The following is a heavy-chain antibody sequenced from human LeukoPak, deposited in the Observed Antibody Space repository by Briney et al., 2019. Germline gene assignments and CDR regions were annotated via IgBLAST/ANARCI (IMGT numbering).Heavy chain of an antibody. CDR2: IIPIFGTA. D-gene: IGHD5-12*01. Sequence: ASVKVSCKASGGTFSSYAISWVRQAPGQGLEWMGGIIPIFGTANYAQKFQGRVTITADESTSTAYMELSSLRSEDTAVYYCAGGSGYDYYYYFDYWGQGTLVTVSS. V-gene: IGHV1-69*13. J-gene: IGHJ4*02. CDR3: AGGSGYDYYYYFDY. CDR1: GGTFSSYA.